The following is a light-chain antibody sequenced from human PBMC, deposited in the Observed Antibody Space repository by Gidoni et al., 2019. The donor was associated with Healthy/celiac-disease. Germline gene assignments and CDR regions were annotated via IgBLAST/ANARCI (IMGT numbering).Light chain of an antibody. CDR2: LGS. J-gene: IGKJ1*01. CDR1: QSLLHRNGYNY. V-gene: IGKV2-28*01. CDR3: MQALQTRT. Sequence: DIVMTQSPLSLPVTPGAPASISCRSSQSLLHRNGYNYLDWYRQKPGQSPQLLIYLGSNRASGVPDRFSGSGSGTYFTLKISRVEAEDVGVYYCMQALQTRTFGQGTKVEIK.